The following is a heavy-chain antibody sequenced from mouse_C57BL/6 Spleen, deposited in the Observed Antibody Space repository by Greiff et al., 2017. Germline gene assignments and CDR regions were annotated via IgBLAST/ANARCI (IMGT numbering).Heavy chain of an antibody. CDR2: IDPETGGT. CDR3: KRKGAY. Sequence: QVQLKESGAELVRPGASVTLSCQASGYTFTDYEMPWVKQTPVHGLEWIGAIDPETGGTAYNQKFKGKAILTADKSSSTAYMELRSLTSEDSAVYYGKRKGAYGGQGTLVTVSA. V-gene: IGHV1-15*01. CDR1: GYTFTDYE. J-gene: IGHJ3*01.